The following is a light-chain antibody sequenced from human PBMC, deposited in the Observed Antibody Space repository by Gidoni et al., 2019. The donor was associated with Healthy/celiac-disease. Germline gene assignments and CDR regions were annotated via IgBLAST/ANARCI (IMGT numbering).Light chain of an antibody. CDR1: LSVSSN. J-gene: IGKJ1*01. V-gene: IGKV3-15*01. CDR2: GAS. Sequence: EIVMTQSPATLYVSPGETATLSCRASLSVSSNLAWYQQKPGQAPRLLIYGASTMATGIPARFSGSGSGTEFTLTISSLQSEDFAVYYCQQYNNWPPWTFXQXTKVEIK. CDR3: QQYNNWPPWT.